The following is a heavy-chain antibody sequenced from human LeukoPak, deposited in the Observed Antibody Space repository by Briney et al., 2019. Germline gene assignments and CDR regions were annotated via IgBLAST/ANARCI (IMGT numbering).Heavy chain of an antibody. CDR2: IYYSGST. Sequence: PSETLSLTCTGSGGSISSYYWSWIRQPPGKGLEWIGYIYYSGSTNYNPSLKSRVTISVDTSKNQFSLKLSSVTAADTAVYYCARDLGSSSSYWGQGTLVTVSS. D-gene: IGHD6-6*01. CDR3: ARDLGSSSSY. V-gene: IGHV4-59*01. CDR1: GGSISSYY. J-gene: IGHJ4*02.